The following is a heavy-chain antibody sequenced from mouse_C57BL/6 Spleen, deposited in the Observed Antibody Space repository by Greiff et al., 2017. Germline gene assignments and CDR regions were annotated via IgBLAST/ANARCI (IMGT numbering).Heavy chain of an antibody. CDR1: GYTFTSYW. J-gene: IGHJ2*01. V-gene: IGHV1-74*01. Sequence: QVQLKQPGAELVKPGASVKVSCKASGYTFTSYWMHWVKQRPGQGLEWIGRIHPSDSDTNYNQKFKGKATLTVDKSSSTAYMQLSSLTSEDSAVYYCAIKWDYDLGYYFDYWGQGTTLTVAS. D-gene: IGHD2-4*01. CDR3: AIKWDYDLGYYFDY. CDR2: IHPSDSDT.